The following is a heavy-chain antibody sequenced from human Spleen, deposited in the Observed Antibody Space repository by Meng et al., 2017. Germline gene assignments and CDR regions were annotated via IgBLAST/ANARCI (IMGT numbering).Heavy chain of an antibody. J-gene: IGHJ6*02. V-gene: IGHV4-39*07. CDR3: ATLNWGYFFYAMDV. CDR2: IYYSGST. Sequence: GSLRLSCTVSGGSISSSSYYWGWIRQPPGKGLEWIGSIYYSGSTYYNPSLKSRVTMSIDTSNNQFSLNLNSVTAADTAVYYCATLNWGYFFYAMDVWGQGTRVTV. D-gene: IGHD7-27*01. CDR1: GGSISSSSYY.